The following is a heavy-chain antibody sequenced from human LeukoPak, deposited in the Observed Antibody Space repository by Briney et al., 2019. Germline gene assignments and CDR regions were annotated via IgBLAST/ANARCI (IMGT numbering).Heavy chain of an antibody. D-gene: IGHD3-22*01. Sequence: GGSLRLSCAASGFTFSSYWMSWVRQAPGKGLEWVANIKQDGSEKYYVDSVKGRFTISRDNAKNSLYLQMNSLRAEDTAVYYCARTPEYYYDSSGYYGRWGQGTLVTVSS. CDR2: IKQDGSEK. J-gene: IGHJ4*02. CDR1: GFTFSSYW. CDR3: ARTPEYYYDSSGYYGR. V-gene: IGHV3-7*01.